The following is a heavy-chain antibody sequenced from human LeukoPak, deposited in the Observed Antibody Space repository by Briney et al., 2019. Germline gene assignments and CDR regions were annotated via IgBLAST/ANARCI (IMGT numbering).Heavy chain of an antibody. D-gene: IGHD2-2*01. CDR2: ISGSGGST. CDR1: GFTFSSYG. Sequence: GGTLRLSCAASGFTFSSYGMSWVRQAPGKGLEWVSAISGSGGSTYYADSVKGRFTISRDNSKNTLYLQMNSLRAEDTAVYYCAKPDCSSTSCHGMYFDYWGQGTLVTVSS. CDR3: AKPDCSSTSCHGMYFDY. J-gene: IGHJ4*02. V-gene: IGHV3-23*01.